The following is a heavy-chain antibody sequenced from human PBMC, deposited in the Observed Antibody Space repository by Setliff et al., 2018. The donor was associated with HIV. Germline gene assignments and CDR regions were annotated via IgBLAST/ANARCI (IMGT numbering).Heavy chain of an antibody. CDR3: ARLSDTAMASFDS. Sequence: PSETLSLTCTVSGGSISSGVYYWSWIRQPPGKGLEWIGYIYKSGSINYSPSLKSRVTISPGTSKNQFSLKLTSVTAADTAVYYCARLSDTAMASFDSWGLGILVTVSS. J-gene: IGHJ4*02. V-gene: IGHV4-61*08. CDR1: GGSISSGVYY. D-gene: IGHD5-18*01. CDR2: IYKSGSI.